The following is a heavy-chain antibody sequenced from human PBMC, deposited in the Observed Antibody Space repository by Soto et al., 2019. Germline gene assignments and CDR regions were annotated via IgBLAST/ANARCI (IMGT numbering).Heavy chain of an antibody. J-gene: IGHJ6*02. Sequence: EVQLVESGGGLVQPGRSLRLSCAASGFTFDDYAMHWVRQAPGKGLEWVSGISWNSGSIGYADSVKGRFTISRDNAKNSLYLQMNSLRAEDTALYYCAKDASSGGYSYGPPDYYYGMDVWGQGTTVTVSS. CDR1: GFTFDDYA. CDR2: ISWNSGSI. V-gene: IGHV3-9*01. D-gene: IGHD5-18*01. CDR3: AKDASSGGYSYGPPDYYYGMDV.